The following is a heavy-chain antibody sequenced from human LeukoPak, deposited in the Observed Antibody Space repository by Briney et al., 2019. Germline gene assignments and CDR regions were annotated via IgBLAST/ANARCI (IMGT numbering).Heavy chain of an antibody. V-gene: IGHV3-66*01. D-gene: IGHD5-18*01. J-gene: IGHJ4*02. CDR2: IYSGGST. Sequence: GGSLRLSCAASGFTVSSKYMSWVRQAPGKGLEWVSVIYSGGSTYYADSVKGRLTISRDNSKNTLYLQMNSLRAEDTAVYYCARLEYTYGPLDYWGQGTLVTVSS. CDR3: ARLEYTYGPLDY. CDR1: GFTVSSKY.